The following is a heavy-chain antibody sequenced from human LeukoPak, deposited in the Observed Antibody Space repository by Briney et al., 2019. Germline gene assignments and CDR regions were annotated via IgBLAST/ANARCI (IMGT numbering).Heavy chain of an antibody. D-gene: IGHD6-19*01. CDR3: ARSHHPYSSDFDS. CDR1: GGSISTSW. J-gene: IGHJ4*02. V-gene: IGHV4-59*01. CDR2: IYYSGRT. Sequence: SETLSLTCTVSGGSISTSWWSWIRQPPRNGQEWIGYIYYSGRTNYNPSLESRVTISVATSKNQFSLKLSSVTAADTAVYYCARSHHPYSSDFDSWGQGTLVTVSS.